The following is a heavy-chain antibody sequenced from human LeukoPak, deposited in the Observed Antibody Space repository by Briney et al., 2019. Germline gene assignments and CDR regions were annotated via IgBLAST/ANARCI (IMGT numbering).Heavy chain of an antibody. D-gene: IGHD6-6*01. J-gene: IGHJ4*02. CDR2: IYYSGST. CDR1: GGSISSSSYY. V-gene: IGHV4-39*01. Sequence: PSETLSLTFTVSGGSISSSSYYWGWIRQPPGKGLEWIGSIYYSGSTYYNPSLKSRVTISVDTSKNQFSLKLSSVTAADTAVYYCARQRKEVAARSDYWGQGTLVTVSS. CDR3: ARQRKEVAARSDY.